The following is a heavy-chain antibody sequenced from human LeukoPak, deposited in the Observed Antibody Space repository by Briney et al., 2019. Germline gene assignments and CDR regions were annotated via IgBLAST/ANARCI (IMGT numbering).Heavy chain of an antibody. CDR3: ARISVYFISIPDDY. Sequence: ASVKVSCKASGYTLIGYFLHWVRQAPGQGLEWMGWINPNNGVTNYAQRFHGRVSMTRDTSIYTAYMELSRLTSDDTAVYYCARISVYFISIPDDYWGQGTLVTVSS. CDR2: INPNNGVT. CDR1: GYTLIGYF. J-gene: IGHJ4*02. D-gene: IGHD5/OR15-5a*01. V-gene: IGHV1-2*02.